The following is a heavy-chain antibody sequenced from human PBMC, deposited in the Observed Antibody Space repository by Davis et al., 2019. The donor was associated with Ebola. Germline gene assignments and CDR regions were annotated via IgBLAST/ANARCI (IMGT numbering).Heavy chain of an antibody. J-gene: IGHJ6*02. CDR1: GGSFSGYY. V-gene: IGHV4-34*01. D-gene: IGHD1-7*01. Sequence: MPGGSLRLSCAVYGGSFSGYYWGWIRQPPGKGLEWIGGIYYSGSTYYNPSLKSRVTISVDTSKNQFSLKLSSVTAADTAVYYCARRTTYYYYGMDVWGQGTTVTVSS. CDR2: IYYSGST. CDR3: ARRTTYYYYGMDV.